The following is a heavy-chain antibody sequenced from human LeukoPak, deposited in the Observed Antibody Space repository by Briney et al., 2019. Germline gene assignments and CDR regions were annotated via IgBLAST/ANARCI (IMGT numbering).Heavy chain of an antibody. V-gene: IGHV3-21*01. CDR1: GXTFSNYH. Sequence: PGGSLRLSCAASGXTFSNYHMNWVRQAPGKGLEWVASISSISDYIYYADSVKGRFTISRDNAKNSLYLQMNSLRAEDTAVYYCARDRLSNREFDYWGQGTLVTVSS. J-gene: IGHJ4*02. CDR2: ISSISDYI. CDR3: ARDRLSNREFDY. D-gene: IGHD3-16*02.